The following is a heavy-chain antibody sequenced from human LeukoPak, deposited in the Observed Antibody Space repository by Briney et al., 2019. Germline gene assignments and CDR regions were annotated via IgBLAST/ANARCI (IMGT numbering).Heavy chain of an antibody. CDR1: GDSISSGDHY. CDR2: IFYKGST. V-gene: IGHV4-30-4*08. J-gene: IGHJ4*02. D-gene: IGHD3-10*01. Sequence: SETLSLTCNVSGDSISSGDHYWTWIRQTPGKGPQWVGHIFYKGSTYYNPSLERRLKASIDTSKKQFSLTLSSVTAADTAVYYCARMAISGMCLDFWGQGTSVTVSS. CDR3: ARMAISGMCLDF.